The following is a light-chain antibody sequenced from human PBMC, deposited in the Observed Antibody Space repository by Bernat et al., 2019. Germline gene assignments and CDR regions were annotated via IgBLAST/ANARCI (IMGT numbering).Light chain of an antibody. Sequence: DIQMTQSPPSLSASVGDRVSISCQASQNIRKYLNWYQQKAGKAPKVLIYDASNLDTVVPSRFSGSGSGTLFTLTINNLQPEDSATYYCQQYDKLPTFTFGPGTKVEIE. J-gene: IGKJ3*01. CDR1: QNIRKY. CDR2: DAS. V-gene: IGKV1-33*01. CDR3: QQYDKLPTFT.